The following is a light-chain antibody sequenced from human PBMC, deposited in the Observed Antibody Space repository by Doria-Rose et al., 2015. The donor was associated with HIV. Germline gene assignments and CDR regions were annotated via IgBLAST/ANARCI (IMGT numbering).Light chain of an antibody. J-gene: IGKJ3*01. CDR2: GAS. CDR1: QSVGGN. CDR3: QEYNNWPPLFT. Sequence: TQSPATLSMSPGERATLSCRASQSVGGNLAWYQQNPGQAPRLLIYGASTRATGIPARFSGSGSGTEFTLTISSLQSEDFAVYYCQEYNNWPPLFTFGPGTKVDIK. V-gene: IGKV3-15*01.